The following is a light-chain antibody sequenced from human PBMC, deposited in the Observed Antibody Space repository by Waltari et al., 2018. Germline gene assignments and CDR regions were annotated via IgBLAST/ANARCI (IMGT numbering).Light chain of an antibody. CDR2: GNS. Sequence: SCTGSSSNIGAGYDVHWYQQLPGTAPKLLIYGNSNRPSGVPDRFSGSKSGTSASLAITGLQAEDEADYYCQSYDSSLSGLFGGGTKLTVL. V-gene: IGLV1-40*01. CDR1: SSNIGAGYD. CDR3: QSYDSSLSGL. J-gene: IGLJ2*01.